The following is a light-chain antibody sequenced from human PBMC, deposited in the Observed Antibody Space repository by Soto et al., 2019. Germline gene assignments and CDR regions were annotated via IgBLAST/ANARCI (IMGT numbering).Light chain of an antibody. CDR1: QSVGSY. CDR3: QQRSNWQT. V-gene: IGKV3-11*01. Sequence: EIVLTQSPATLSLSPGARAPLSCRASQSVGSYLAWYQQKPGQAPRLLIYDASNRATGIPARFSGSGSGTDFTLTISSLEPEDFAVYYCQQRSNWQTFGQGTKVDIK. J-gene: IGKJ1*01. CDR2: DAS.